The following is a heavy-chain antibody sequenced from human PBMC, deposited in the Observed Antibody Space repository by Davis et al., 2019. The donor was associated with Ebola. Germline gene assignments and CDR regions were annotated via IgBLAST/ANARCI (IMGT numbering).Heavy chain of an antibody. V-gene: IGHV3-7*01. CDR1: GFTFSSYW. D-gene: IGHD6-19*01. Sequence: GESLKISCAASGFTFSSYWMSWVRQAPGKGLEWVANIKQDGSEKYYADSVKGRFTISRDNAKNTLYLQMNSLRAEDTAVYYCARVQGYSSGWYGAWFDYWGQGTLVTVSS. CDR2: IKQDGSEK. J-gene: IGHJ4*02. CDR3: ARVQGYSSGWYGAWFDY.